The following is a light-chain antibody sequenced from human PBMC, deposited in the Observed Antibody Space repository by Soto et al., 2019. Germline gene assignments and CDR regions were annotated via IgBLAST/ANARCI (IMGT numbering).Light chain of an antibody. Sequence: LTQAPSTSRSPGQSVTISCTAPSSDVGGYNDVSWYQQHPGKAPKLMIYEVNKRPSGVPDRCSASKSGNTASLNVSGLQAEDEADYYCSSYAGSNILFGTGTKVTVL. J-gene: IGLJ1*01. CDR1: SSDVGGYND. V-gene: IGLV2-8*02. CDR3: SSYAGSNIL. CDR2: EVN.